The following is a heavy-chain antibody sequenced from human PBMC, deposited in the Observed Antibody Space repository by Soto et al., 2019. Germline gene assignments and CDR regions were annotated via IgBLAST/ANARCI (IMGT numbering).Heavy chain of an antibody. J-gene: IGHJ5*02. Sequence: QVQLQESGPGLVKPSQTLSLTCTVSGGSISSGGYYWSWIRQHPGKGLEWIGYIYYSGSTYYNPSLKSRVTISVDTSKNQFSLKLSSVTAADTAVYYCARDCIVGATVHWFAPWGQGTLVTVSS. CDR2: IYYSGST. V-gene: IGHV4-31*03. D-gene: IGHD1-26*01. CDR3: ARDCIVGATVHWFAP. CDR1: GGSISSGGYY.